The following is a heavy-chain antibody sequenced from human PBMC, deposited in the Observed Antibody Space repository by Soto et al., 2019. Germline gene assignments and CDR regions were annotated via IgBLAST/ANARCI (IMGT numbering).Heavy chain of an antibody. Sequence: GASVKVSCTASGGTFSNLAISWVRQAPGQGLEWMGWIIPFYGNTNYAEKLQGRVTMTTDTSTSTAYMELRSLRSDDTAVYYCAREGYYGSGSADYWGQGTLVTVSS. V-gene: IGHV1-18*01. CDR3: AREGYYGSGSADY. J-gene: IGHJ4*02. D-gene: IGHD3-10*01. CDR2: IIPFYGNT. CDR1: GGTFSNLA.